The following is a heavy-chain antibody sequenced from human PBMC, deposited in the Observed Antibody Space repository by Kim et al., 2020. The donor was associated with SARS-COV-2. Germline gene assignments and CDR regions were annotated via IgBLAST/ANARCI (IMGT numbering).Heavy chain of an antibody. CDR1: GFTFGDYA. J-gene: IGHJ4*02. V-gene: IGHV3-9*01. CDR3: AKGGIAVAGTWFDY. CDR2: ISWNSGSI. D-gene: IGHD6-19*01. Sequence: GGSLRLSCAASGFTFGDYAMHWVRQAPGKGLEWVSGISWNSGSIGYADSVKGRFTISRDNAKNSLYLQMNSLRAEDTALYYCAKGGIAVAGTWFDYWGQGTLVTVSS.